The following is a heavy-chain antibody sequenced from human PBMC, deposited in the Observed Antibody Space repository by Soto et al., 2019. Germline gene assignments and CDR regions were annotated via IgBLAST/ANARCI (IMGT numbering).Heavy chain of an antibody. CDR1: GGPFSSHT. Sequence: QDQLVQSGAEVKKPGSSVKVSCKAFGGPFSSHTFSWVRQAPGQGLEWMGRITPALGTTTYAQKFQGRVTLTAEESLSRVYMELNSLITEDTAVSYCARPGCGDYWYFDLWGRGTLVTVSS. D-gene: IGHD4-17*01. CDR2: ITPALGTT. CDR3: ARPGCGDYWYFDL. V-gene: IGHV1-69*08. J-gene: IGHJ2*01.